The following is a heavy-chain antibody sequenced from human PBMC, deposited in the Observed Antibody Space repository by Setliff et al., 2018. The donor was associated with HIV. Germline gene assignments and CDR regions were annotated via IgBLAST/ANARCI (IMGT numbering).Heavy chain of an antibody. D-gene: IGHD6-19*01. Sequence: SETLSLTFTVSRGFISSYYWSWIRQPPGKGLEWIGDIYYSGSANYNPSLKRRVTISVDTAKNEISLKLRSVTSADTAVYYCARDGVGVAGSYWYFDLWGRGTLVTVSS. CDR1: RGFISSYY. CDR2: IYYSGSA. J-gene: IGHJ2*01. CDR3: ARDGVGVAGSYWYFDL. V-gene: IGHV4-59*01.